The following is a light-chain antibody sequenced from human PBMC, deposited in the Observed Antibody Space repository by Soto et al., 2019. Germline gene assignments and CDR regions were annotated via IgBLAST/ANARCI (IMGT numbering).Light chain of an antibody. CDR1: QSISNS. CDR3: QQSHSIPFT. Sequence: DIQMTQSPSSLSASVGDRVTITCRANQSISNSLNWYQHKPGEAPKLLMYAACTLQSGVPSRFSCGGSGTDFTLTISSLQPEDFATYFCQQSHSIPFTFGPGTKVDIE. J-gene: IGKJ3*01. CDR2: AAC. V-gene: IGKV1-39*01.